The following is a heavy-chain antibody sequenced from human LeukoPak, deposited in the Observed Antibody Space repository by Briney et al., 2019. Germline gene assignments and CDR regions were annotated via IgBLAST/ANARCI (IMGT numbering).Heavy chain of an antibody. D-gene: IGHD6-13*01. CDR2: INSDGSST. Sequence: GESLKISCASSGFTFSSYWMHWVRQAPGRGLVWVSRINSDGSSTSYADSVKGRFTISRDNAKNTLYLQMNSLRAEDTAVYYCARLGSWYRRDDYWGQGTPVTVSS. CDR1: GFTFSSYW. J-gene: IGHJ4*02. V-gene: IGHV3-74*01. CDR3: ARLGSWYRRDDY.